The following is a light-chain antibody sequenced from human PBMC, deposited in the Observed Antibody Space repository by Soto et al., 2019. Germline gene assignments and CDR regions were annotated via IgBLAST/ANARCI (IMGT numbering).Light chain of an antibody. CDR2: GAS. CDR3: HQYGSSPYT. J-gene: IGKJ2*01. Sequence: EIVLTQSPGTLSLSPGERATLSCRASQSVSSSYLAWYQQKPGQAPRLLIYGASSRATGITDRFSGSGSGTDVTLTINRLELEDFAVYYCHQYGSSPYTFGHGTKLEI. CDR1: QSVSSSY. V-gene: IGKV3-20*01.